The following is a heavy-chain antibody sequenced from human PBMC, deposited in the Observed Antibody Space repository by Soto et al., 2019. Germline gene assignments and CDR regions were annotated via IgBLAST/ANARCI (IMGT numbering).Heavy chain of an antibody. CDR3: AKDRMNHNSVWDPFDI. Sequence: DVQLLESEGGLAQPGGSLRLSCEASGFIFSHYAMTWVRQAPGKGLEWVSTVAYNGDPYSPDSVKGRFTISRDNSRNTVTLQMTSLRAEDTAVYYCAKDRMNHNSVWDPFDIWGQGTMVTVSS. J-gene: IGHJ3*02. D-gene: IGHD2-15*01. CDR2: VAYNGDP. V-gene: IGHV3-23*01. CDR1: GFIFSHYA.